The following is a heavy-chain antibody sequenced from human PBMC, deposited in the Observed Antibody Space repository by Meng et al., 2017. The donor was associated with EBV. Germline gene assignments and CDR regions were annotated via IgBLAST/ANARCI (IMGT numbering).Heavy chain of an antibody. Sequence: QVQLQASGPGLVKPSEXLSLTGTVSGASVSGGTFHWSWIRQPPGKELEWIGYIYDGGTTIYNPSLKSRVTIFLDTSRNQFSLGLRSVTTADTAVYYCAKSSSSTPGVVDSWGQGTLVTVSS. CDR1: GASVSGGTFH. V-gene: IGHV4-61*01. CDR3: AKSSSSTPGVVDS. CDR2: IYDGGTT. D-gene: IGHD6-6*01. J-gene: IGHJ4*02.